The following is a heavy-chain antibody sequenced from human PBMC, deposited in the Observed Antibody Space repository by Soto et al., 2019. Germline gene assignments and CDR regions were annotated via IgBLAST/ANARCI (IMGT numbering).Heavy chain of an antibody. CDR2: ISGSGTGT. CDR1: GITFSNYA. J-gene: IGHJ4*02. CDR3: AKAGGGGTAMVTGYFVY. D-gene: IGHD5-18*01. Sequence: EVQLLESGGGLVQPGGSLRLSCAAAGITFSNYALSWVRQAPGKGLEWVSGISGSGTGTYYADSVKGRFTISRDNSKSTLYMPMNSLRADDTAIYYCAKAGGGGTAMVTGYFVYWGQVTLVTVSS. V-gene: IGHV3-23*01.